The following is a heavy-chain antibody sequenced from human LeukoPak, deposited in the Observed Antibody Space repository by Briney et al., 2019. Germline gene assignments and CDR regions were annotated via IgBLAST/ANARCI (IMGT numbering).Heavy chain of an antibody. CDR3: ARQSRDGYNSLDC. V-gene: IGHV5-51*01. CDR1: GYSFTSYW. Sequence: GESLKISCKGSGYSFTSYWIGWVRQMPGKGLEWMGIIYPGDSDTRYSPSFQGQVTISADKSIITAYLQWSSLKASDTAMYYCARQSRDGYNSLDCWGQGTLVTVSS. D-gene: IGHD5-24*01. J-gene: IGHJ4*02. CDR2: IYPGDSDT.